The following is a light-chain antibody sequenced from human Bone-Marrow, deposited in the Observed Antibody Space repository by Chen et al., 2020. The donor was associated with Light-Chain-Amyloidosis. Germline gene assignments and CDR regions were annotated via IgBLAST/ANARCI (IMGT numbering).Light chain of an antibody. CDR3: QSYQGSSQGV. CDR1: SGSIATNY. Sequence: NFMLTQPHSVSESPGKTVIISCTRSSGSIATNYVQWYQQRPGSSPTTVIYEDDQRPSGVPDRFSGSIDRSSNSASLTISGLKTGDEADYYCQSYQGSSQGVFGGGNKLTVL. V-gene: IGLV6-57*01. CDR2: EDD. J-gene: IGLJ3*02.